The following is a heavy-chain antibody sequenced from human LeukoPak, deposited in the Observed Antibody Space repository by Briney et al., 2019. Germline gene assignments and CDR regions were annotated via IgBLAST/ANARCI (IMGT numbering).Heavy chain of an antibody. CDR2: IYYSGST. J-gene: IGHJ5*02. V-gene: IGHV4-39*01. CDR1: GGSISSGSYY. Sequence: PSETLSLTCTVSGGSISSGSYYWGWIRQPPGKGLEWIGSIYYSGSTYYNPSLKSRVTISVDTSKNQFSLKLSSVTAADTAVYYCARARGYSYGANSFDPWGQGTLVTVSS. D-gene: IGHD5-18*01. CDR3: ARARGYSYGANSFDP.